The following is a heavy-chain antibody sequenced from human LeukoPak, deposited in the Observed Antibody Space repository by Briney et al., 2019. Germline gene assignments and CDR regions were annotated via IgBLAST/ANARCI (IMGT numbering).Heavy chain of an antibody. CDR1: GGSISSYY. D-gene: IGHD2-2*01. CDR2: IYTSGST. Sequence: PSETLSLTCTVSGGSISSYYWSWIRQPAGKGLEWIGRIYTSGSTNYNPSLKSRVTMSVDTSKNQFSLKLSSVTAADTAVYYCARDRGVVPAAMRGFPYNWFDPWGQGTLVTVSS. CDR3: ARDRGVVPAAMRGFPYNWFDP. J-gene: IGHJ5*02. V-gene: IGHV4-4*07.